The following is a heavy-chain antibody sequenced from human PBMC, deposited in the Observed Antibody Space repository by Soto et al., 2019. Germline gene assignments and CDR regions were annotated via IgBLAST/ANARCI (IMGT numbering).Heavy chain of an antibody. Sequence: EVQLLESGGGLVQPGGSLRLSCAASGFTFSSYAMSWVRQAPGKGLEWVSAISGSGGSTYYTDSVKGRFTISRDNSKNTLYLQMNSLRAEDTAVYYCAKHVDEPSGAFDIWGQGTMVTVSS. J-gene: IGHJ3*02. D-gene: IGHD5-12*01. CDR1: GFTFSSYA. CDR2: ISGSGGST. CDR3: AKHVDEPSGAFDI. V-gene: IGHV3-23*01.